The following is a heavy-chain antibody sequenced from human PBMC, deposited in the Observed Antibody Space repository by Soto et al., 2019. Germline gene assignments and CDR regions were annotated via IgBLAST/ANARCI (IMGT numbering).Heavy chain of an antibody. CDR2: INHSGST. D-gene: IGHD2-2*01. CDR1: GGSFSGYY. CDR3: ARGATTNCSSTSCHFTPFDY. Sequence: SETLSLTCAVYGGSFSGYYWSWIRQPPGKGLEWIGEINHSGSTNYNPSLKSRVTISVDTSKNQFSLKLSSVTAADTAVYYCARGATTNCSSTSCHFTPFDYWGQGTLVTVS. V-gene: IGHV4-34*01. J-gene: IGHJ4*02.